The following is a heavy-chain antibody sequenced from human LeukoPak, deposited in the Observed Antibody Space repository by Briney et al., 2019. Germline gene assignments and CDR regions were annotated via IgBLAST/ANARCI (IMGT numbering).Heavy chain of an antibody. CDR2: ISRVSESI. Sequence: GGSLRLSCAASGFTFSSYAMSWVRQAPGKGLEWVSIISRVSESIFYADSVKGRFTISRDNAKNSLYLQMNGLRAEDTAVYYCARGATDVTRWFDPWGQGTRVTVSS. D-gene: IGHD1-1*01. J-gene: IGHJ5*02. CDR1: GFTFSSYA. V-gene: IGHV3-21*01. CDR3: ARGATDVTRWFDP.